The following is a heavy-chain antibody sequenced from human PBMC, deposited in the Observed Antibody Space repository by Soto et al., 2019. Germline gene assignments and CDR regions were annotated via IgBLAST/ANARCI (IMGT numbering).Heavy chain of an antibody. J-gene: IGHJ6*03. CDR2: ISYDGSNK. CDR1: GFTFSSYG. V-gene: IGHV3-30*18. CDR3: AKESVSGTFYCYYMDV. Sequence: PGGSLRLSCAASGFTFSSYGMHWVRQAPGKGLEWVAVISYDGSNKYYADSVKGRFTISRDNSKNTLYLQMNSLRAEDTAVYYCAKESVSGTFYCYYMDVWGKGTTVTVSS. D-gene: IGHD4-17*01.